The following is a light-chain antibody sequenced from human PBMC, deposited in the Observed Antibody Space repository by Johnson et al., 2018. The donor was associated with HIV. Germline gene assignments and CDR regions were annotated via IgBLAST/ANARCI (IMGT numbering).Light chain of an antibody. CDR3: GAWDTSLSAGGV. CDR2: ENN. V-gene: IGLV1-51*02. CDR1: SANIGDNY. J-gene: IGLJ1*01. Sequence: HSVLTQPPSVSAAPGQKVTISCSGSSANIGDNYVSWYQQLPGTAPKLLIYENNERPSGIPDRFSGSKSGTSATLGITGLQTGDEADYYCGAWDTSLSAGGVFGTGTKVTVL.